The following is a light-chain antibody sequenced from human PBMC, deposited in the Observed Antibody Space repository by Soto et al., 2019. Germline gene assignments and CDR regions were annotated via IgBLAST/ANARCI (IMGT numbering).Light chain of an antibody. CDR1: QTIRNY. CDR3: QQSFTTPLT. J-gene: IGKJ4*01. CDR2: GVS. Sequence: DIQMTQSPSSLSASVGDRVTITCRASQTIRNYLNWYQQKPGKAPKLLIYGVSTLQSGVPSRFSGSGSVTDFTLTISSVQLEDFAAYYCQQSFTTPLTFGGGTRVESK. V-gene: IGKV1-39*01.